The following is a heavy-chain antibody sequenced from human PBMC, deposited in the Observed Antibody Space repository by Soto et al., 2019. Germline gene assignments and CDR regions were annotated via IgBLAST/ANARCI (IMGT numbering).Heavy chain of an antibody. CDR3: ARVLYSSSWYLDY. D-gene: IGHD6-13*01. CDR1: GGSFSGYY. V-gene: IGHV4-34*01. Sequence: PSETLSLTCAVYGGSFSGYYWSWIRQPPGKGLEWIGEINHSGSTNYNPSLKSRVTISVDTSKNQFSLKLSSVTAADTAVYYCARVLYSSSWYLDYWGQGTLVTSPQ. J-gene: IGHJ4*02. CDR2: INHSGST.